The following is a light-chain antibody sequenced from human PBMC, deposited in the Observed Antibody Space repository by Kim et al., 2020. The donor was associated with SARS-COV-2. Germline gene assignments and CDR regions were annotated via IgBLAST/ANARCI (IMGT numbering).Light chain of an antibody. CDR2: AVS. CDR3: QQYSDSPLT. V-gene: IGKV3-20*01. Sequence: EIVLTQSPGTLSLSPGERATLSCRASQSVSSRYLGWFQQKPGQAPRLLIYAVSSRATGIPDRFSGSGSGTDFTLTISRLEPEDFAVYYCQQYSDSPLTFGGGTKVEI. CDR1: QSVSSRY. J-gene: IGKJ4*01.